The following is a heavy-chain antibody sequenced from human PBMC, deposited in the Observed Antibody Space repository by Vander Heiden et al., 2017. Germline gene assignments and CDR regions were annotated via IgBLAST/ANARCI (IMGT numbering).Heavy chain of an antibody. J-gene: IGHJ4*02. CDR2: NYYSGRT. CDR1: GDSISSGTHY. Sequence: QLQLQESGPGLVKPSETLSLTCTVSGDSISSGTHYWGWFRQPPGKGLEWIGNNYYSGRTFYKPSLRSRATISVDTSKNQFSLKLNSVTAADTAVYYCARKRYSSGWDFDYWGQGVLVTVSS. CDR3: ARKRYSSGWDFDY. D-gene: IGHD6-19*01. V-gene: IGHV4-39*01.